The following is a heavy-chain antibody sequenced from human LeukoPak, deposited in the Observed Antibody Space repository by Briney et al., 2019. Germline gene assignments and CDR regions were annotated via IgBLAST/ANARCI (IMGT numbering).Heavy chain of an antibody. D-gene: IGHD4-11*01. CDR2: ISYDESNK. Sequence: PGGSLRLSCAPSGFTFSSYAMHWVRQAPGKGLEWVAVISYDESNKYYADTVKGRFTIFRDNSKNTLYLQMNSLRAEDTAVYYCARDRPPNTVWGQGTLVTVSS. J-gene: IGHJ4*02. CDR3: ARDRPPNTV. CDR1: GFTFSSYA. V-gene: IGHV3-30*01.